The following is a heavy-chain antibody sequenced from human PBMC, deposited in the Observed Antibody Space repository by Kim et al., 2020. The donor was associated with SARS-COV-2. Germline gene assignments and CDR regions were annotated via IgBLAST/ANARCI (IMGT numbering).Heavy chain of an antibody. D-gene: IGHD3-3*01. J-gene: IGHJ4*02. Sequence: KSHADSVQGRFTITRDNSKNTLYLQMNSLRAEDTAIYYCAKGFTPDYWGQGTLVTVSS. CDR3: AKGFTPDY. CDR2: K. V-gene: IGHV3-23*01.